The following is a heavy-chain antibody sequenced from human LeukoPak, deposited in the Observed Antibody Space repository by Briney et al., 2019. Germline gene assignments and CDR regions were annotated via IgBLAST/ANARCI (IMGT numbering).Heavy chain of an antibody. CDR3: AKVSSGYWYYFDY. J-gene: IGHJ4*02. CDR2: ISGSGGST. V-gene: IGHV3-23*01. D-gene: IGHD3-22*01. Sequence: GGSLRLSYAASGFTFSSYAMSWVRQAPGKGLEWVSAISGSGGSTYYADSVKGRFTISRDNSKSTLYLQMNSLRAEDTAVYYCAKVSSGYWYYFDYWGQGTLVTVSS. CDR1: GFTFSSYA.